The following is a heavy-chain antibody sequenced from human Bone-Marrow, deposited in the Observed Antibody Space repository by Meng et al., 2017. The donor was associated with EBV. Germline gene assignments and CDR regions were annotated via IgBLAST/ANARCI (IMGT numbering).Heavy chain of an antibody. Sequence: HVRLWPCGGRVQKPWASGRVSCKTSGYTFSSFTLNWVRQVPGQGFEWVGWIHGYSANTHYAQKFHGRVNMSTDTSTDTSYMELKNLRPDDTAIYYCVRFSNYVLDHWGQGTLVTVSS. V-gene: IGHV1-18*01. CDR3: VRFSNYVLDH. CDR1: GYTFSSFT. CDR2: IHGYSANT. J-gene: IGHJ4*02. D-gene: IGHD3-10*01.